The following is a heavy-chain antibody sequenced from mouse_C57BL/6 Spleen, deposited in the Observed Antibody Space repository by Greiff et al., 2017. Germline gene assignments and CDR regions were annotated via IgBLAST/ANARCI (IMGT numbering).Heavy chain of an antibody. V-gene: IGHV1-50*01. J-gene: IGHJ2*01. CDR2: IDPSDSYT. Sequence: QVQLKQPGAELVKPGASVKLSCKASGYTFTSYWMQWVKQRPGQGLEWIGEIDPSDSYTNYNQKFKGKATLTVDTSSSTAYMQLSSLTSEDSAVYYCARTPYFDYWGQGTTLTVSS. CDR1: GYTFTSYW. CDR3: ARTPYFDY.